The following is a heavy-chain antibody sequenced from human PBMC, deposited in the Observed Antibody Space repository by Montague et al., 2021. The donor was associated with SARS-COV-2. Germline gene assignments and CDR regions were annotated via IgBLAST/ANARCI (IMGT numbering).Heavy chain of an antibody. Sequence: SETLSLTCAVSGGSFSNKYWRWIRQPPGKGLEWIGEINHTGSTNYKPSLKRRVTISVDTSKNQFSLKVSSVTAADTAVYYCARGVMSGSYYLGLDYWGQGTLVTVSS. D-gene: IGHD1-26*01. CDR1: GGSFSNKY. V-gene: IGHV4-34*01. CDR3: ARGVMSGSYYLGLDY. CDR2: INHTGST. J-gene: IGHJ4*02.